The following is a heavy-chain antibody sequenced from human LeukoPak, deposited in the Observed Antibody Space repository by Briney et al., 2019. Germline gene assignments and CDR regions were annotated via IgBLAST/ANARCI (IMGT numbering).Heavy chain of an antibody. CDR1: GFSFSSYW. Sequence: GGSLRLSCATSGFSFSSYWMNWVRQAPGKGLEWVANIKQDGSAKFYVGSVKGRFTISRDNAKNSLFLQMNSLRVEDTAVYYCARVSSGWYRESWGQGTLVTVSS. CDR2: IKQDGSAK. V-gene: IGHV3-7*01. D-gene: IGHD6-19*01. CDR3: ARVSSGWYRES. J-gene: IGHJ5*02.